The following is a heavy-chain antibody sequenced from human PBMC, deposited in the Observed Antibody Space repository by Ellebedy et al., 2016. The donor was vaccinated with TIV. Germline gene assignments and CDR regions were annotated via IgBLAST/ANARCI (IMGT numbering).Heavy chain of an antibody. D-gene: IGHD1-26*01. CDR1: GLSFSGYA. Sequence: PGGSLRLSCAASGLSFSGYAMTWVRQAPGKGLDWVSAISPTGASTYYADAVKGRFTISRDNSKNTVYLQMNTLRAEDTALYYCAKGALRIAGARDRDAFDIWGQGTLVTVSS. CDR2: ISPTGAST. CDR3: AKGALRIAGARDRDAFDI. V-gene: IGHV3-23*01. J-gene: IGHJ3*02.